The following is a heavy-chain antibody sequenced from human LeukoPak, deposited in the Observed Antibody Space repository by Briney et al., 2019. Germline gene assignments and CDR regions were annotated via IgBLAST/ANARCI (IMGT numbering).Heavy chain of an antibody. J-gene: IGHJ3*02. CDR1: GYTFTSYY. Sequence: ASVKVSCKASGYTFTSYYMHWVRQAPGQGLEWMGIINPSGGSTSYAQKFQDRVTLTRDMSTTTVYMELSSLRSEDTAVYYCAKTNGADAFDIWGQGTMVTVSS. V-gene: IGHV1-46*01. D-gene: IGHD1/OR15-1a*01. CDR2: INPSGGST. CDR3: AKTNGADAFDI.